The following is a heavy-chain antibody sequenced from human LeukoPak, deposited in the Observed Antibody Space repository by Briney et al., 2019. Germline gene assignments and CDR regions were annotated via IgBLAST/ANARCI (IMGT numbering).Heavy chain of an antibody. CDR1: GFTFSNYA. J-gene: IGHJ2*01. V-gene: IGHV3-23*01. D-gene: IGHD1-1*01. CDR3: AKDASERYKGWYFDL. Sequence: GGSLRLSCAASGFTFSNYAMNWVRQAPGSGLQWVSAIGGSGSSTCYADSVKGRFTISRDNSENTLYLQMNNLRADDTAVYYCAKDASERYKGWYFDLWGRGTLVTVSS. CDR2: IGGSGSST.